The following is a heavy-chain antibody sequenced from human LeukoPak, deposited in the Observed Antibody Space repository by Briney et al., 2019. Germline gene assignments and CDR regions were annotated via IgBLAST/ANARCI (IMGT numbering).Heavy chain of an antibody. J-gene: IGHJ4*02. CDR2: IYTSGST. Sequence: SETLSLTCTVSGGSISSHYWSWIRQPAGKGLVWIGRIYTSGSTNYNPSPKSRVTTSVDTSKNQYSLRLSSVTAADTGVYYCARDFRSSWYDYWGQGTPVTVSS. CDR3: ARDFRSSWYDY. V-gene: IGHV4-4*07. CDR1: GGSISSHY. D-gene: IGHD6-13*01.